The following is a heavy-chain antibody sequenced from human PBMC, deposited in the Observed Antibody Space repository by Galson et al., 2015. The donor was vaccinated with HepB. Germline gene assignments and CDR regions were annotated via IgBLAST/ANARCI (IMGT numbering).Heavy chain of an antibody. V-gene: IGHV3-15*07. CDR3: TTEGDYYGSGFDY. J-gene: IGHJ4*02. Sequence: SLRLSCAASGFTFSNAWMNWVRQAPGKGLEWVGRIKSKTDGGTTDYAAPVKGRFTISRDDSKNTLYLQMNSLKAEDTAVYYCTTEGDYYGSGFDYWGQGTLVTVSS. CDR1: GFTFSNAW. CDR2: IKSKTDGGTT. D-gene: IGHD3-10*01.